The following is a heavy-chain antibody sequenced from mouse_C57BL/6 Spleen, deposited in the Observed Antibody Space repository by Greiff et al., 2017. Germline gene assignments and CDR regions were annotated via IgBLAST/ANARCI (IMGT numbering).Heavy chain of an antibody. Sequence: QVQLQQPGAELVMPGASVKLSCKASGYTFTSYWMHWVKQRPGQGLEWIGEIDPSDSYTNYNQKFKGKSTLTVDNSYSTAYMQLSSLTSEDSAVYYCARQMGSLLDYWGQGTTLTVSS. D-gene: IGHD2-10*01. CDR1: GYTFTSYW. CDR2: IDPSDSYT. CDR3: ARQMGSLLDY. J-gene: IGHJ2*01. V-gene: IGHV1-69*01.